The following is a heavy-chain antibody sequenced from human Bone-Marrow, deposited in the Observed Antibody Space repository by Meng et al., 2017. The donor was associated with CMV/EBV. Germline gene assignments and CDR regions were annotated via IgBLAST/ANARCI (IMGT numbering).Heavy chain of an antibody. CDR2: SKRNADGGAT. CDR3: TTESKYCSTATCYFPFDF. V-gene: IGHV3-15*07. D-gene: IGHD2-2*01. Sequence: NNAWMNWVRQAPGKGLEWVGHSKRNADGGATDYAAPVKGRYTISRDDSKNTLYLQMNSLKTEDTAVYFCTTESKYCSTATCYFPFDFWGQGTLVTVSS. CDR1: NNAW. J-gene: IGHJ4*02.